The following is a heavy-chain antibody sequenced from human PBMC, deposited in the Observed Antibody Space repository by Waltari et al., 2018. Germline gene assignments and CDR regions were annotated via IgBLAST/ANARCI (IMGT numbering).Heavy chain of an antibody. D-gene: IGHD6-13*01. CDR2: VYHSGNT. Sequence: QVQLQESGPGLLNPSETLSLTCAVSGYSIRSGYYWGWVRPPPGKGLGGIGSVYHSGNTYYNPSLKTRLSISADTSNNQLSLKLGSVTAADTAVYYCARGAAAGSGPLIDYWGQGILVTVSS. CDR3: ARGAAAGSGPLIDY. V-gene: IGHV4-38-2*01. CDR1: GYSIRSGYY. J-gene: IGHJ4*02.